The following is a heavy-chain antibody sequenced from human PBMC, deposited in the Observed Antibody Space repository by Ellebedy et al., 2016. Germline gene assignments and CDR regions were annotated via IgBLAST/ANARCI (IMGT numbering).Heavy chain of an antibody. V-gene: IGHV6-1*01. CDR2: TYYRSKWSY. CDR1: GDSVSSNNAV. J-gene: IGHJ4*02. Sequence: SQTLSLTCAISGDSVSSNNAVWHWIRQSPSRGLEWLGRTYYRSKWSYDYAVSVKSRMTVKPDTSKNQFSLQLNFVTPEDTAVYYCATWHFDSWGQGTLVTVSS. CDR3: ATWHFDS.